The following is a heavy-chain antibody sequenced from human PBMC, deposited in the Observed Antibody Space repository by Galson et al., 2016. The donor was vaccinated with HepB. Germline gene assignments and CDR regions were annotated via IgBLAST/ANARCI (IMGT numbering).Heavy chain of an antibody. D-gene: IGHD2/OR15-2a*01. Sequence: SLRLSCAASGFSFSLSWMSWVRQAPGKGLEWVAKVKPDGSAKYYVDSVKGRFAISRDNAKNSLFLQMNSLRVEDTAVYYCAREEYFTFDFWGQGSMVTVSS. CDR1: GFSFSLSW. V-gene: IGHV3-7*03. CDR2: VKPDGSAK. CDR3: AREEYFTFDF. J-gene: IGHJ3*01.